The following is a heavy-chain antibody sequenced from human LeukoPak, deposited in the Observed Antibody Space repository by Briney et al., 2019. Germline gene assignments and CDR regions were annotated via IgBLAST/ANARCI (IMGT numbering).Heavy chain of an antibody. Sequence: GGSLRLSCAASGFTFSDYYMSWIRQAPGKGLEWVSYISSSGSTIYYADSVKGRFTISRDHAKNSLYLQMNSLRAEDTAVYYCARGGELDYYYYYGMDVWGQGTTVTVSS. CDR1: GFTFSDYY. CDR2: ISSSGSTI. V-gene: IGHV3-11*01. CDR3: ARGGELDYYYYYGMDV. J-gene: IGHJ6*02. D-gene: IGHD3-3*02.